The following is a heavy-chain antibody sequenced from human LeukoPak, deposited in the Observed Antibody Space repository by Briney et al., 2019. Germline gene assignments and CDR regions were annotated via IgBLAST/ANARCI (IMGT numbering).Heavy chain of an antibody. CDR2: INCNSGAT. Sequence: GASVKVSCKAAGYTFSGYYLHWVRQVPGQGLEWMGWINCNSGATNLAQKFQGRVTMTKDRPIRTAYMELKSLRSDDTAIYYCARKPLDYYETLDGFDLWGQGTMVIVSS. V-gene: IGHV1-2*02. CDR3: ARKPLDYYETLDGFDL. J-gene: IGHJ3*01. D-gene: IGHD3-22*01. CDR1: GYTFSGYY.